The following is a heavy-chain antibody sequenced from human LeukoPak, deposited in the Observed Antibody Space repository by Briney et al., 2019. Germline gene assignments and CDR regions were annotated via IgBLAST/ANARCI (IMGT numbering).Heavy chain of an antibody. CDR1: GFTLNSYW. CDR2: IKQDGSEK. D-gene: IGHD3-3*01. Sequence: GGSLRLSCAASGFTLNSYWMNWVRQAPGKGLEWVANIKQDGSEKHYVDSVEGRFTISRDNAKNSVYLQMNSLRAEDTGVYYCARVEGDYWGQGTLVTVSS. CDR3: ARVEGDY. J-gene: IGHJ4*02. V-gene: IGHV3-7*05.